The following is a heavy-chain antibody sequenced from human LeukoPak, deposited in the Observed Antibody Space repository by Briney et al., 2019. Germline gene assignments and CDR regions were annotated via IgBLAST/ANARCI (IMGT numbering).Heavy chain of an antibody. D-gene: IGHD5-12*01. CDR3: ARQRGYGIVFFDC. J-gene: IGHJ4*02. CDR1: GGSFSGYY. Sequence: SSETLSLTCAVYGGSFSGYYWSWIRQPPGKGLEWIGEINHSGSTNYNPSLKSRVTISVDTSKNQFSLKLSSVTAADTAVYYCARQRGYGIVFFDCWGQGTLVTVSS. CDR2: INHSGST. V-gene: IGHV4-34*01.